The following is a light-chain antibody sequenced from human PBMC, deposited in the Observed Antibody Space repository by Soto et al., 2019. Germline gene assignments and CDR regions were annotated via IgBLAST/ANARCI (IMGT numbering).Light chain of an antibody. CDR1: SSNIGSNI. CDR2: STN. Sequence: QSVLTQPPSASGTPGQRVTISCSGSSSNIGSNIVNWYQQLPGTAPKILIYSTNQRPSGVPDRFSGSKSDTSASLAISGLQSEDEADYSCAAWDDSLNGEVVFGGGTKLTVL. CDR3: AAWDDSLNGEVV. J-gene: IGLJ2*01. V-gene: IGLV1-44*01.